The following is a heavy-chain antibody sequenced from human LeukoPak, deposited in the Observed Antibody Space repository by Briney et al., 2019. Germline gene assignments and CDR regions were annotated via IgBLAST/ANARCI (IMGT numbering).Heavy chain of an antibody. CDR3: VSWAGGNSDVASFDY. J-gene: IGHJ4*02. CDR1: RYTLTDYY. D-gene: IGHD2-21*01. Sequence: ASVKISCKHSRYTLTDYYIHWVRQAPRQGGEWMGWITHKSGATKFAQKFQGRVTLTRDTSIKTAYMELSNLTSDDTAAYYCVSWAGGNSDVASFDYWGQGTLVTVSS. CDR2: ITHKSGAT. V-gene: IGHV1-2*02.